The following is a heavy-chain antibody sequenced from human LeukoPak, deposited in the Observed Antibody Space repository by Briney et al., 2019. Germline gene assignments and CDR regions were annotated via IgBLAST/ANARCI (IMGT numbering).Heavy chain of an antibody. Sequence: GGSLRLSCAGSGFTFSSDYMIWVRQAPGKGLEWVSYISRSSSTIYYADSVKGRFTICRDNAKNSLYLQMNSLRDEDTAVYYCARDQFYAFDIWGQGTMVTVSS. CDR1: GFTFSSDY. J-gene: IGHJ3*02. CDR3: ARDQFYAFDI. CDR2: ISRSSSTI. V-gene: IGHV3-48*02.